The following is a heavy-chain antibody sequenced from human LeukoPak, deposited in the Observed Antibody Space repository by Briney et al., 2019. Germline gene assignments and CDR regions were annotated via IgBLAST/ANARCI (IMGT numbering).Heavy chain of an antibody. CDR2: INPNSGGT. CDR3: ARVTMIVAIEDY. CDR1: GYTFTGYY. Sequence: ASVKVSCKASGYTFTGYYMHWVRRAPGQGLEWMGWINPNSGGTNYAQKFQGRVTMTRDTSISTAYMELSRLRSDDTAVYYCARVTMIVAIEDYWGQGTLVTVSS. J-gene: IGHJ4*02. D-gene: IGHD3-22*01. V-gene: IGHV1-2*02.